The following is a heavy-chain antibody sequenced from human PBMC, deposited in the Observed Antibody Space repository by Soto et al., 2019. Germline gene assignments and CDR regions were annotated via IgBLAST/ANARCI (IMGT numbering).Heavy chain of an antibody. CDR1: GGSISSSSYY. Sequence: SETLSLTCTVSGGSISSSSYYWGWIRQPPGKGLEWIGSIYYSGSTYYNPSLKSRVTISVDTSKNQFSLKLSSVTAADTAVYYCARSGTGYYDFWSGYYSCPYTTPYGMDVWGQGTTVPASS. CDR2: IYYSGST. J-gene: IGHJ6*02. D-gene: IGHD3-3*01. V-gene: IGHV4-39*01. CDR3: ARSGTGYYDFWSGYYSCPYTTPYGMDV.